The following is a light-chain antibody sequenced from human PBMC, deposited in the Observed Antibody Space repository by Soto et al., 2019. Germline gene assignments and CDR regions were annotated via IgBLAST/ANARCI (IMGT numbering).Light chain of an antibody. CDR3: QHYNSYSEA. CDR2: TAS. Sequence: DIQMTQSPSTLSGSVGDRVTITCRASQTISSWLAWYQQKPGKAPKLLIYTASTLKSGVPSRFSGSGSGTEFTLTISSLQPDDFATYYCQHYNSYSEAFGQGTKADIK. CDR1: QTISSW. V-gene: IGKV1-5*03. J-gene: IGKJ1*01.